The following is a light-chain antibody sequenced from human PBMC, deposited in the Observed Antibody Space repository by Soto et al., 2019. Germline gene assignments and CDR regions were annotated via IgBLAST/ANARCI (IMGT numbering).Light chain of an antibody. J-gene: IGLJ1*01. CDR1: SSNIGAGYD. CDR3: QSHDTSLSGSRV. V-gene: IGLV1-40*01. CDR2: GNN. Sequence: QPVLTQPPSVSGAPGQRVTISCTGSSSNIGAGYDVHWYQQLPGTAPKLLIYGNNNRPSGVPDRFSGSKSGTSASLAITGLLPEDEADYYCQSHDTSLSGSRVFGTGTKLTVL.